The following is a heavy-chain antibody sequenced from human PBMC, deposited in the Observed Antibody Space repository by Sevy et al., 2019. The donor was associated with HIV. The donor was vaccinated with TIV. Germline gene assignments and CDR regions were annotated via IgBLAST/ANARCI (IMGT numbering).Heavy chain of an antibody. Sequence: GGSLRLSCQASGFTFGDYSMSWFRQTPRKGLEWLGFISSTAYGGTTDYAASVKGRFTISRDDSKSIAYLQMNSLKTEDTAVYYCSRDGDDDDSLTGYFPYYIEYWGQGTLVTVSS. V-gene: IGHV3-49*03. CDR1: GFTFGDYS. CDR2: ISSTAYGGTT. CDR3: SRDGDDDDSLTGYFPYYIEY. J-gene: IGHJ4*02. D-gene: IGHD3-9*01.